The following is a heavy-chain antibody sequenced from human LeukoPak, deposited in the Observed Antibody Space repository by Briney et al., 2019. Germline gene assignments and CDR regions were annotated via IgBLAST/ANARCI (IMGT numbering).Heavy chain of an antibody. CDR2: IYSSGST. Sequence: PSETLSLTCNVSGGSIRGYYWSWIRQPPGKCLEWTGYIYSSGSTNYNPSLKSRVTMSVDTSKNQFSLKVSSVTAADTAVYYCARDSGTTGEVKFDPWGQGALVTVSS. CDR1: GGSIRGYY. V-gene: IGHV4-59*01. CDR3: ARDSGTTGEVKFDP. D-gene: IGHD3-10*01. J-gene: IGHJ5*02.